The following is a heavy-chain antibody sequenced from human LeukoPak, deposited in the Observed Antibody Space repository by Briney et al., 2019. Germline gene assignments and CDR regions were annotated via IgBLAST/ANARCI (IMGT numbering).Heavy chain of an antibody. CDR1: VGSISSSSYY. J-gene: IGHJ4*02. D-gene: IGHD6-13*01. CDR2: IYYSGST. Sequence: SETLSLTCTVSVGSISSSSYYWGWIRQPPGTGLEWIGSIYYSGSTYYNPSLKSRVTISVDTSKNQFSLKLSSVTAADTAVYYCARGSGSSSLFWGQGTLVTVSS. V-gene: IGHV4-39*07. CDR3: ARGSGSSSLF.